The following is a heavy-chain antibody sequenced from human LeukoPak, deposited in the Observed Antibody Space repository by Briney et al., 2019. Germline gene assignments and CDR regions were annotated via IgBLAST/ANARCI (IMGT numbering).Heavy chain of an antibody. CDR2: ISSSSSYI. D-gene: IGHD6-13*01. Sequence: GGSLRLSCAASGFTFSSYSMNWVRQAPGKGLEWVSSISSSSSYIYYADSVKGRFTISRDNAKNPLYLQMNSLRAEDTAVYYCARARTSSWEFDYWGQGTLVTVSS. J-gene: IGHJ4*02. CDR1: GFTFSSYS. V-gene: IGHV3-21*01. CDR3: ARARTSSWEFDY.